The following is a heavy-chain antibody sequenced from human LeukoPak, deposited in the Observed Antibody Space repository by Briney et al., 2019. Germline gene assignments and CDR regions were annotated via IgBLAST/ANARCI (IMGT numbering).Heavy chain of an antibody. CDR2: INQDGSEK. Sequence: GGSLRLSCAASEFTFSDYWMTWVRQAPGKGLEWVANINQDGSEKYYVDSVKGRFTISRDNAKNSLYLQMNSLRVEDTAVYYCARGSPGLLRGAFDIWGQGTMVTVSS. CDR3: ARGSPGLLRGAFDI. V-gene: IGHV3-7*01. CDR1: EFTFSDYW. J-gene: IGHJ3*02. D-gene: IGHD3-16*01.